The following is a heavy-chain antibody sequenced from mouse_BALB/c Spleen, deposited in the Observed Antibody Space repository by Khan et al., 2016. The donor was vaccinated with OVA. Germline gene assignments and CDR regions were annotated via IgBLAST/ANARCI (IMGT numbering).Heavy chain of an antibody. J-gene: IGHJ4*01. CDR3: ASELGRYYAMDY. CDR2: ISYSGST. Sequence: EVQLQESGPGLVKPSQSLSLTCTVTGYSITSDYAWNWIRQFPGNKLEWMGCISYSGSTSYNPSLKSRISITRDTSKNQLFLQLNSEATEDTATYYCASELGRYYAMDYWGQGTSVTVSS. V-gene: IGHV3-2*02. CDR1: GYSITSDYA.